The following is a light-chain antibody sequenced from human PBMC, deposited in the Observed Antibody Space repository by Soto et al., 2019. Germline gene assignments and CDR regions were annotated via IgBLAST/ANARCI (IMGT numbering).Light chain of an antibody. V-gene: IGKV3-11*01. CDR2: DAS. Sequence: EIVLTQSPATLSLSPGERATLSCRASQSVSSYLAWYQQKPGQAPRLLIYDASHSATGIPARFSGSGSGTDFTLTISSLEPEDFAVYYCQQRSNSFTFGPGTKVDIK. J-gene: IGKJ3*01. CDR1: QSVSSY. CDR3: QQRSNSFT.